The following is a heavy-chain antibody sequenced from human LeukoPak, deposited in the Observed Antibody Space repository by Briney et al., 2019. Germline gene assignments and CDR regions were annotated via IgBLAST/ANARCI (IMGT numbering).Heavy chain of an antibody. Sequence: PGGSPRLSCAASGFTFSSYSMNWVRHAPRKGLEWGSYISSSGTTIYYADSVKGRFTISRDNAKNSLYLQMSGRRDEDTAVYYCAGDSYGDYAHECGGQGTLVTVSS. J-gene: IGHJ4*02. CDR3: AGDSYGDYAHEC. V-gene: IGHV3-48*02. CDR1: GFTFSSYS. CDR2: ISSSGTTI. D-gene: IGHD4-17*01.